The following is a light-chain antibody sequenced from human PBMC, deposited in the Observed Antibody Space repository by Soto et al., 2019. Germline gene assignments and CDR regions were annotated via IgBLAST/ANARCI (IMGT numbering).Light chain of an antibody. J-gene: IGKJ2*01. CDR1: QSVSSTY. Sequence: IGLTQSPGTLSLSPGERATLSCRASQSVSSTYIAWYQQNPGQAPRLLIYGASSRATGIPDRFSGSGSGTDFTLTISRLEPEDFAVYFCQQYGRSPPFTFGQGTKVEMK. CDR2: GAS. CDR3: QQYGRSPPFT. V-gene: IGKV3-20*01.